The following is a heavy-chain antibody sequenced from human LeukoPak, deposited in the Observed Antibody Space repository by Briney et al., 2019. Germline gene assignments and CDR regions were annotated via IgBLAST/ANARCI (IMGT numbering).Heavy chain of an antibody. D-gene: IGHD3-10*01. J-gene: IGHJ5*02. CDR2: INPNGGGI. CDR3: ARDESSVGHPGGSWFDP. V-gene: IGHV1-2*02. CDR1: GYIFTDYY. Sequence: ASVKVSCKASGYIFTDYYIHWVRQAPGRGLEWMGFINPNGGGIHYSQRFRGRVTMTRDTSINTIYMELTSLRSDDTAVYYCARDESSVGHPGGSWFDPWGQGTLVTVSS.